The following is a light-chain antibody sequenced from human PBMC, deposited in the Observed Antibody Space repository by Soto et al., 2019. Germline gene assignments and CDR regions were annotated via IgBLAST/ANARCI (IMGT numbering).Light chain of an antibody. V-gene: IGKV2-28*01. CDR3: MQALQTPN. Sequence: DLVMTQSPLSLPVTPGEPASISCRSSQSLLHSNGYNYLDWYLQKPGQSPQLLIYLGSNRASGVPDRFSGSGSGTDFTLKISRVEAEDVGVYHCMQALQTPNFGQGTKLEIK. J-gene: IGKJ2*01. CDR2: LGS. CDR1: QSLLHSNGYNY.